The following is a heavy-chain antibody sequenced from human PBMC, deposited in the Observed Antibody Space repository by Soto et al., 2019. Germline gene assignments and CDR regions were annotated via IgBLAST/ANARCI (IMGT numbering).Heavy chain of an antibody. D-gene: IGHD6-13*01. CDR3: ASGLEVAAASFEL. CDR1: GGTFSNYV. J-gene: IGHJ2*01. Sequence: QVQLVQSGAEVKKPGSSVKVSCKASGGTFSNYVLTWVRQAPGQGLEWMGRIIPLFSTADYSQTFQGRVTITADESTSTAYRELSSLRSEDTAVYYCASGLEVAAASFELWGRGTLVTVSS. CDR2: IIPLFSTA. V-gene: IGHV1-69*18.